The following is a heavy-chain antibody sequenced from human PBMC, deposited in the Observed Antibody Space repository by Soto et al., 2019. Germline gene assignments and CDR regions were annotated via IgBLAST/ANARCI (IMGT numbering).Heavy chain of an antibody. D-gene: IGHD3-10*01. J-gene: IGHJ4*02. V-gene: IGHV3-23*01. Sequence: EVKLLESGGGLEQPGGSLRLSCVASGFTFKNYDMRWVRQAPGKGLEWVSGISGSGGVTYYADSVKGRFTISRDNSKNTLYLQMNSLRANDTAVYYCAKDRQLRSYYESAGHYNNWGQGTLVTVSS. CDR3: AKDRQLRSYYESAGHYNN. CDR1: GFTFKNYD. CDR2: ISGSGGVT.